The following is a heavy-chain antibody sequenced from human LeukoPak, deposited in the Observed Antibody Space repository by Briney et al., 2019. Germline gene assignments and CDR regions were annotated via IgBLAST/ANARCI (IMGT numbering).Heavy chain of an antibody. D-gene: IGHD2-2*01. CDR3: ATDLWYQLLSSGFDP. Sequence: ASVKVSCKVSGYTLTELSMHWVRQAPGKGLEWMGGFDPEDGETIYAQKFQGRVTMTEDTSTDSAYMELSSLRSEDTAVYYCATDLWYQLLSSGFDPWGQGILVTVSS. CDR1: GYTLTELS. V-gene: IGHV1-24*01. J-gene: IGHJ5*02. CDR2: FDPEDGET.